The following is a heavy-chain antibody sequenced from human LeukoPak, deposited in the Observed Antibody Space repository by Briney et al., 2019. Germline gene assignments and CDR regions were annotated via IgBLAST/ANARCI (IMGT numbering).Heavy chain of an antibody. V-gene: IGHV3-11*06. Sequence: PGGSLRLPCAASGFTFSDYYMSWIRQAPGKGLEWVSYISSSSSYTNYADSVKGRFTISRDNAKNSLYLQMDSLRAEDTAVYYCARERSSNTWGSFDYWGQGTLVTVSS. J-gene: IGHJ4*02. CDR3: ARERSSNTWGSFDY. CDR1: GFTFSDYY. D-gene: IGHD6-13*01. CDR2: ISSSSSYT.